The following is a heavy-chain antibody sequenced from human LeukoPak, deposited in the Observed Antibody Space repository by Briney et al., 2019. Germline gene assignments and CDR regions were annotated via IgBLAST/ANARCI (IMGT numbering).Heavy chain of an antibody. CDR1: GFTFSSYA. CDR3: ARRGGSYYYYYYMDV. V-gene: IGHV3-64*01. J-gene: IGHJ6*03. Sequence: PGGSLRLSCAASGFTFSSYAMHWVRQAPGKGLEYVSAISSNGGSTYYANSVKGRFTISRDNSKNTLYLQMGSPRAEDMAVYYCARRGGSYYYYYYMDVWGKGTTVTVSS. D-gene: IGHD1-26*01. CDR2: ISSNGGST.